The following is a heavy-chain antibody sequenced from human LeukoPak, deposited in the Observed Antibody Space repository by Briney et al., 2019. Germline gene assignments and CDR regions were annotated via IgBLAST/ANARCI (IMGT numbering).Heavy chain of an antibody. D-gene: IGHD3-22*01. J-gene: IGHJ4*02. CDR3: TTYDSSGYYYSPFDC. V-gene: IGHV3-74*01. CDR2: INSDGSST. Sequence: GGSLRLSCAASGFAFSTYWMHWVRHAPRKGLVWVSRINSDGSSTSYADSVKGRFTISRDNSKNTLYLQMNSLRAEDTAVYYCTTYDSSGYYYSPFDCGGQGTLVTVSS. CDR1: GFAFSTYW.